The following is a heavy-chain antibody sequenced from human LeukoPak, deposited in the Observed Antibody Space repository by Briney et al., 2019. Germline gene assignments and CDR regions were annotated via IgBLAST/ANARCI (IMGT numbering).Heavy chain of an antibody. J-gene: IGHJ4*02. Sequence: GGSLRLSCAASGFTFSSYSMNWVRQAPGKGLEWVSYISSSSSTIYYADSVKGRFTISRDNAKNPLYLQMNSLRAEDTAVYYCARVAPYYYDSSGYSDYWGQGTLVTVSS. CDR1: GFTFSSYS. D-gene: IGHD3-22*01. CDR2: ISSSSSTI. CDR3: ARVAPYYYDSSGYSDY. V-gene: IGHV3-48*01.